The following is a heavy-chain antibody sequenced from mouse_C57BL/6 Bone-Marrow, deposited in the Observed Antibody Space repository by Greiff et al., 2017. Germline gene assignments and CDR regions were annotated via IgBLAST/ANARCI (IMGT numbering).Heavy chain of an antibody. Sequence: EVKLQASGAELVRPGASVKLSCTASGFNIKDDYLHWVKQMPEHGLEWIGWIDPENGATEFASMFPGKATIPADASSNAAYLQLSSLTSENTAVYYCTVIRGAYWGQETLVTESA. J-gene: IGHJ3*01. D-gene: IGHD2-1*01. V-gene: IGHV14-4*01. CDR2: IDPENGAT. CDR1: GFNIKDDY. CDR3: TVIRGAY.